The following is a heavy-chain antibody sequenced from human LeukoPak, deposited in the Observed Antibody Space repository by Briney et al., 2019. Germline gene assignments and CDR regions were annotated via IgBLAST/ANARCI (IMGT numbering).Heavy chain of an antibody. Sequence: GGSLRLSCAASGFTFSSYSMNWVRQAPGKGLEWVSSISSSSSYIYYADSVKGRFTISRDNAKNSLYLQMNSLRAEDTAVYYCASFPGXSSGWYRGFDYWGQGTLVTV. J-gene: IGHJ4*02. V-gene: IGHV3-21*01. CDR2: ISSSSSYI. CDR1: GFTFSSYS. CDR3: ASFPGXSSGWYRGFDY. D-gene: IGHD6-19*01.